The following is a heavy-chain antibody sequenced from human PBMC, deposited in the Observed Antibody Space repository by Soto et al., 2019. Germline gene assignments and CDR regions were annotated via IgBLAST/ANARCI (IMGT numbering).Heavy chain of an antibody. J-gene: IGHJ4*02. Sequence: EVQLLESGGGLVQPGGSLRLSCAASGFTFSSYAMSWVRQAPGKGLARVSAISGRGGSTYYADSVKGRFTISRDNSKNTRYLQMNSLRAEDTAIYYCAKAHSSSSRHPSQDYWGQGTLVTVSS. CDR3: AKAHSSSSRHPSQDY. D-gene: IGHD6-6*01. CDR1: GFTFSSYA. CDR2: ISGRGGST. V-gene: IGHV3-23*01.